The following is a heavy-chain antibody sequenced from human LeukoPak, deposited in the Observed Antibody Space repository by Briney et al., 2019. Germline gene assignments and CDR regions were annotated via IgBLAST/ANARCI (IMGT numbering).Heavy chain of an antibody. CDR1: GYTXTAYY. D-gene: IGHD5-18*01. CDR3: ARGGYSRRDAFDI. V-gene: IGHV1-2*02. J-gene: IGHJ3*02. CDR2: INPNSGDT. Sequence: ASVKVSCKASGYTXTAYYMHWVRQAPGQGLEWMAWINPNSGDTNYAQKFQGRVTVTRETSISTAYMELSRLGSDDTAVYYCARGGYSRRDAFDIWGQGTMVTVSS.